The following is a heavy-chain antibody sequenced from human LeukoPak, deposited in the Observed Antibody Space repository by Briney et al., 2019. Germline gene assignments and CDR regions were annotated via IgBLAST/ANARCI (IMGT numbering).Heavy chain of an antibody. CDR3: ARGGGTAAIPLDY. D-gene: IGHD2-2*01. CDR1: GFTFTGCY. V-gene: IGHV1-2*02. Sequence: GASVKVSCKASGFTFTGCYMHWVRQAPGQGFEWMGWINPNSIGTNYAQKFQGRVTMTRDTSISTAYMELSSLTSDDTAVYYCARGGGTAAIPLDYWGQGTLVTVSS. CDR2: INPNSIGT. J-gene: IGHJ4*02.